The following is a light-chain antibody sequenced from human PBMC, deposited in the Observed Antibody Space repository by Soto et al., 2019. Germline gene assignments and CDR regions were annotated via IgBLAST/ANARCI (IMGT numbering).Light chain of an antibody. Sequence: DIQMTQSPSSLSASVGDRVTITCRASQSISTYLNWYQQKAGLAPKLLIYAASSLQSGVPSRFSGIGAGTDFTLTISSLQPEDFATYYCQQTYSTPPTFGQGTKVAIK. V-gene: IGKV1-39*01. CDR2: AAS. CDR3: QQTYSTPPT. J-gene: IGKJ1*01. CDR1: QSISTY.